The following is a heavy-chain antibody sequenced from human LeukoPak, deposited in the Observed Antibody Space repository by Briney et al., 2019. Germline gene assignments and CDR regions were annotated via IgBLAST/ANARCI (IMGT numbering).Heavy chain of an antibody. CDR3: AREPLDMITFGGVIA. CDR1: GGSFSGYY. CDR2: IYYSGST. V-gene: IGHV4-30-4*08. J-gene: IGHJ5*02. D-gene: IGHD3-16*02. Sequence: PSETLSLTCAVYGGSFSGYYWSWIRQPPGKGLEWIGYIYYSGSTYYNPSLKSRVTISVDTSKNQFSLKLSSVTATDTAVYYCAREPLDMITFGGVIAWGQGTLVTVSS.